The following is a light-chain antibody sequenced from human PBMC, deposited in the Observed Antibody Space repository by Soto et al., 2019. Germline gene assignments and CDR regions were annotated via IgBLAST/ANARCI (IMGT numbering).Light chain of an antibody. Sequence: DIVMTQSPGSLAVSLGERATINCKSSQGVLYSSNNKNYLTWYQQKPGQPPKLLIYWASTRESGVPDRFSGSGSGTDFTLTINSLQAEDVAVYYCQQYYSIPWTFGQGTKVHIK. J-gene: IGKJ1*01. V-gene: IGKV4-1*01. CDR2: WAS. CDR3: QQYYSIPWT. CDR1: QGVLYSSNNKNY.